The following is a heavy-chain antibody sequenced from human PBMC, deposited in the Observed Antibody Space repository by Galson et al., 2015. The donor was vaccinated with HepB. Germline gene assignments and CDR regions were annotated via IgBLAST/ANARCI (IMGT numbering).Heavy chain of an antibody. Sequence: SLRLSCAASGFTFSSYAMDWVRQAPGKGLEWVSVISSSGDRTYYADSVRGRFTISGDNSKNTLYLQMNSLRAEDTAIYYCAKGKYYYGFDPWGQGTLVTVSS. J-gene: IGHJ5*02. D-gene: IGHD3-10*01. CDR1: GFTFSSYA. V-gene: IGHV3-23*01. CDR3: AKGKYYYGFDP. CDR2: ISSSGDRT.